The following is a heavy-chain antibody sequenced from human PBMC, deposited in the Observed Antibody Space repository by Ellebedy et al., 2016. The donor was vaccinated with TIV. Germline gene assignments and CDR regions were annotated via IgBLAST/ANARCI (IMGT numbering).Heavy chain of an antibody. CDR3: ARDPANSGYYYGSGSYPPLYYFDY. Sequence: ASVKVSCXASGYTFTSYYMHWVRQAPGQGLEWMGIINPSGGSTSYAQKFQGRVTMTRDTSTSTVYMELSSLRSEDTAVYYCARDPANSGYYYGSGSYPPLYYFDYWGQGTLVTVSS. CDR2: INPSGGST. J-gene: IGHJ4*02. D-gene: IGHD3-10*01. CDR1: GYTFTSYY. V-gene: IGHV1-46*01.